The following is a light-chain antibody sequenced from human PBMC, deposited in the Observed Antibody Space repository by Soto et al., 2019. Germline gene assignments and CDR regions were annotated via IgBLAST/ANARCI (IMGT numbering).Light chain of an antibody. Sequence: EIVLTQSPGTLSLSPGERATLSCRASQSVSSSYLAWYQQKPGQPPRLLIYATSSRATGIPDRFSGSGSGTEFTLTIGRLEPEDFAVYYCQQYDNSLYTFGQGTKLEIK. CDR2: ATS. V-gene: IGKV3-20*01. CDR1: QSVSSSY. J-gene: IGKJ2*01. CDR3: QQYDNSLYT.